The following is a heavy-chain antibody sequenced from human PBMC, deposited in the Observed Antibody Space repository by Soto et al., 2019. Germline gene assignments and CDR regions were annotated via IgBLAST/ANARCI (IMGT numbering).Heavy chain of an antibody. CDR2: TYYCSKWYN. CDR1: GGSVSCNSAA. Sequence: SQNPSPTRAHSGGSVSCNSAALKWDRESPSRGPEWLGRTYYCSKWYNDYAVSVKSRITINPDTSKNQFSLQLNSVTPEDTAVYYCARDKTSSGWANYYYYGMDVWGQGTTVTVSS. D-gene: IGHD6-19*01. J-gene: IGHJ6*02. V-gene: IGHV6-1*01. CDR3: ARDKTSSGWANYYYYGMDV.